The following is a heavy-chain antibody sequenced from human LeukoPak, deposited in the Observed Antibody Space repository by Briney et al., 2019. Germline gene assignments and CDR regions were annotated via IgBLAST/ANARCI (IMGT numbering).Heavy chain of an antibody. J-gene: IGHJ5*02. D-gene: IGHD6-19*01. CDR3: ARVAGWHWFDP. V-gene: IGHV3-23*01. Sequence: FTXXXYDMTWVRQAPGRGLEWVSSIRPSGDNTYYGDSVKGRFTISRDNSKNTVYPQMNNMRVDDTAVYYCARVAGWHWFDPWGRGTLVTVSS. CDR2: IRPSGDNT. CDR1: FTXXXYD.